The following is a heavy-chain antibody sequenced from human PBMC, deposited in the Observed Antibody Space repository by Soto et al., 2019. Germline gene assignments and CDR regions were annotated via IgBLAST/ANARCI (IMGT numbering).Heavy chain of an antibody. CDR1: GGSISSYY. D-gene: IGHD2-8*01. CDR3: ARVWPGVYATQGYYFDY. V-gene: IGHV4-59*01. CDR2: IYYSGST. J-gene: IGHJ4*02. Sequence: SETLSLTCTVSGGSISSYYWSWIRQPPGKGLEWIGYIYYSGSTNYNPSLKSRVTISVDTSKNQFSLKLSSVTAADTAVYYCARVWPGVYATQGYYFDYWGQGTLVTVS.